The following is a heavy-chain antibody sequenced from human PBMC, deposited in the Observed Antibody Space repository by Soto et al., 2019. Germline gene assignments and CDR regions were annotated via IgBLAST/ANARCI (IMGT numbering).Heavy chain of an antibody. J-gene: IGHJ4*02. CDR3: AGGWGGWYYFDY. Sequence: EVQLVESGGGLVQPGGSLRLSCAASGFTFSSYWMSWVHQAPGKGLEWVANIKQDGSEKYYVDSVKGRFTISRDNAKNSLYLQMNSLRAEDTAVYYCAGGWGGWYYFDYWGQGTLVTVSS. CDR1: GFTFSSYW. D-gene: IGHD6-19*01. CDR2: IKQDGSEK. V-gene: IGHV3-7*04.